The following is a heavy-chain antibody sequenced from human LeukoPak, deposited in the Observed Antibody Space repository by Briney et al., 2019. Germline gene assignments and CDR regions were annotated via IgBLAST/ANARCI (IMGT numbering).Heavy chain of an antibody. CDR3: ATNNWNYAFDY. Sequence: ASVKVSCKASGYPFISYVIHWVRQAPGQRLEWMGWINAGNGNTKYSQKFQGRVTITRDTSASTAYMELSSLRSEDTAVYYCATNNWNYAFDYWGQGTLVTVSS. V-gene: IGHV1-3*01. CDR1: GYPFISYV. J-gene: IGHJ4*02. CDR2: INAGNGNT. D-gene: IGHD1-7*01.